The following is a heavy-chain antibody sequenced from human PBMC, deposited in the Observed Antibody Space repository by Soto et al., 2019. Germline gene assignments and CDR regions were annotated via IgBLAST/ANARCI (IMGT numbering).Heavy chain of an antibody. CDR1: GDSISSYY. Sequence: QVQLQESGPGLVKPSETLSLTCIVSGDSISSYYWTWIRQPPGKGLEWIGYVHNSGATHYSPSLQSRVTMSLDTSNNHISLKLTSVTAADTAVYYCARRTGYSSSPIDSWGQGALVTVSS. J-gene: IGHJ4*02. CDR2: VHNSGAT. V-gene: IGHV4-59*08. D-gene: IGHD5-18*01. CDR3: ARRTGYSSSPIDS.